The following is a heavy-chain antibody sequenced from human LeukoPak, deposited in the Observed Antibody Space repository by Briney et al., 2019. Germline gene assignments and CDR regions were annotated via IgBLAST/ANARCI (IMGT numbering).Heavy chain of an antibody. CDR3: ARLSRITIFGVVPYPPSRGDYYYYYYMDV. V-gene: IGHV4-4*07. Sequence: SETLSLTCTVSGGSISSYYWSWIRQPAGKGLEWIGRIYTSGSTNYNPSLKSRVTISVDTSKNQFSLKLSSVTAADTAVYYCARLSRITIFGVVPYPPSRGDYYYYYYMDVWGKGTTVTVSS. CDR2: IYTSGST. CDR1: GGSISSYY. D-gene: IGHD3-3*01. J-gene: IGHJ6*03.